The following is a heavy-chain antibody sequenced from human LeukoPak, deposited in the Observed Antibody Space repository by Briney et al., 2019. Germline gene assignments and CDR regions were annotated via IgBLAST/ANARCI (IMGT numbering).Heavy chain of an antibody. V-gene: IGHV5-51*01. J-gene: IGHJ5*02. CDR3: ARQAVPAAIWFDP. CDR1: GYSFTSYW. CDR2: IYPGDSDN. Sequence: GESLKISCKGSGYSFTSYWIGWVRQMPGKGLEWMGIIYPGDSDNRYSPSFQGQVTISADKSISTAYLQWSSLKASDTAMYYCARQAVPAAIWFDPWGQGTLVTVSS. D-gene: IGHD2-2*01.